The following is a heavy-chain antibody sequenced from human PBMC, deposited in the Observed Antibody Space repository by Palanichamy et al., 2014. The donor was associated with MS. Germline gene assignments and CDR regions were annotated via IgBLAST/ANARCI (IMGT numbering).Heavy chain of an antibody. D-gene: IGHD2-21*02. CDR3: ARAYCGGDCYLYYYYGMDV. J-gene: IGHJ6*02. CDR1: GFTFSSYW. Sequence: EVQVVESGGGLVQPGGSLRLSCAASGFTFSSYWMHWVRQAPGKGLVWVSRINSDGGSTNYADSVKGRFTISRDNAKSTLYLQMNSLRAEDTAVYYCARAYCGGDCYLYYYYGMDVWGQGTTVTVSS. V-gene: IGHV3-74*01. CDR2: INSDGGST.